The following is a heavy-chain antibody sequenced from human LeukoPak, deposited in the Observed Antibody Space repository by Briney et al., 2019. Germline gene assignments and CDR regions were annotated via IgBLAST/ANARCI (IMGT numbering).Heavy chain of an antibody. D-gene: IGHD3-22*01. CDR1: GYSISSGYY. Sequence: PSETLSLTCAVSGYSISSGYYWGWLRQPPGKGLEWIGSIYHSGSTYYNPSLKSRVTISVDTSKNQFSLKLTSVTAADTAVYFCARHVPTPYYGTSGPFDYWGQGTLVTVSS. J-gene: IGHJ4*02. CDR2: IYHSGST. CDR3: ARHVPTPYYGTSGPFDY. V-gene: IGHV4-38-2*01.